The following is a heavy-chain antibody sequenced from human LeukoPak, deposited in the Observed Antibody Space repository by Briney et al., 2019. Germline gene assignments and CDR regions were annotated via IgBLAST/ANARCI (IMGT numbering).Heavy chain of an antibody. CDR2: ISSYGSTT. CDR1: GFTFSTYA. V-gene: IGHV3-64D*09. J-gene: IGHJ4*02. Sequence: GGSLRLSCLASGFTFSTYAMHWVRQAPGKDLEHVSTISSYGSTTYYADAVKGRFTISRDNSKNTLYLQMSSLRAEDTAVYYCVKGRTVTTFHYFDYWGQGILVTVSS. D-gene: IGHD4-17*01. CDR3: VKGRTVTTFHYFDY.